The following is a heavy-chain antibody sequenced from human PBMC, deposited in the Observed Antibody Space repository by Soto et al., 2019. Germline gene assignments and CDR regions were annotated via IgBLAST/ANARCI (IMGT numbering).Heavy chain of an antibody. CDR3: ARHIDEYSRASGFDY. CDR1: AYSFSSHW. CDR2: IYPGDSNI. D-gene: IGHD6-6*01. J-gene: IGHJ4*02. Sequence: GEDRRLSCKGSAYSFSSHWIGWVRQMPVKGLEWMGIIYPGDSNIRYSPSFEGQIDMSADRSINTAYLRLSSLKASDTATYYCARHIDEYSRASGFDYWGQGLLVTVST. V-gene: IGHV5-51*01.